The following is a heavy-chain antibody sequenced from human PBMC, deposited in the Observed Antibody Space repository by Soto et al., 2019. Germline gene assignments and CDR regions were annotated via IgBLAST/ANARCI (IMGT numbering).Heavy chain of an antibody. CDR2: IYWDDDK. CDR3: APGDYYGMDV. CDR1: GFSLSTSGVG. Sequence: QITLKESGPPLVKPTQTLTLTCTFSGFSLSTSGVGVGWIRQPPGKALEWLALIYWDDDKRYSPSLKSRLTITKDTSKYQVVLTMTNMDPVDTASYYCAPGDYYGMDVWGQGTTVTVSS. J-gene: IGHJ6*02. V-gene: IGHV2-5*02.